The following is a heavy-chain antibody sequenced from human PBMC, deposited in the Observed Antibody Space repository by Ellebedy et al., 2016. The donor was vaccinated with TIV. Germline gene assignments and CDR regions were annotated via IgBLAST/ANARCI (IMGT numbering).Heavy chain of an antibody. Sequence: PGGSLRPSCAASGFSFRSYWLSWVRQAPGKGLEWVATIYQDGSDESYVDSVKGRFTISRDNANRALFLQMNSLRVEDTAVYYCARRGSYGDYEVHINSWFDSWGRGTLVTVSS. CDR1: GFSFRSYW. V-gene: IGHV3-7*01. CDR3: ARRGSYGDYEVHINSWFDS. J-gene: IGHJ5*01. CDR2: IYQDGSDE. D-gene: IGHD4-17*01.